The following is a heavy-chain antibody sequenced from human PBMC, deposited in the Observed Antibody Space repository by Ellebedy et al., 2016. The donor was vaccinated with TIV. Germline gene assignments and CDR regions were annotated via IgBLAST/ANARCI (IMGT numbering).Heavy chain of an antibody. CDR1: GFTFSTYG. Sequence: GESLKISCAASGFTFSTYGMQWVRQAPGKGLEWVAFTRFDGSTQYYADSVKGRFTISRDNAKNSLYLQMNSLRDEDTAVYYCARELRLRYFDYDYWGQGTLVTVSS. CDR3: ARELRLRYFDYDY. CDR2: TRFDGSTQ. D-gene: IGHD3-9*01. V-gene: IGHV3-30*02. J-gene: IGHJ4*02.